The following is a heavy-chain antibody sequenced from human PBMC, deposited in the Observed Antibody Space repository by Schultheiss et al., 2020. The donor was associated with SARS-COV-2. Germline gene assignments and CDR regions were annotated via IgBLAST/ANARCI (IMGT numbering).Heavy chain of an antibody. CDR3: ARHWDSSGYYSPYFDY. V-gene: IGHV5-51*01. D-gene: IGHD3-22*01. J-gene: IGHJ4*02. Sequence: GGSLRLSCKVSEDTFINYWIAWVRQMPGKGLEWMGIIYPGDSDAKYSPSFRGQVTISVDKSTNTAYLQWSSLKASDTAMYYCARHWDSSGYYSPYFDYWGQGTLVTVSS. CDR1: EDTFINYW. CDR2: IYPGDSDA.